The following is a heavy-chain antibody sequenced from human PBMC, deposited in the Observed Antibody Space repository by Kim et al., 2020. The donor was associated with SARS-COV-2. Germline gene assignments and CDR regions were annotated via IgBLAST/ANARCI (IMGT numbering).Heavy chain of an antibody. CDR2: ISSSGSTI. CDR3: ARDRGNSQSDNWFDP. J-gene: IGHJ5*02. CDR1: GFTFSAYY. D-gene: IGHD2-21*02. Sequence: GGSLRLSCAASGFTFSAYYMSWIRQAPGKGLEWVSYISSSGSTIYYADSVKGRFTISRDNAKNSLYLQMNSLRAEDTAVYYCARDRGNSQSDNWFDPWGQGTLVTVSS. V-gene: IGHV3-11*01.